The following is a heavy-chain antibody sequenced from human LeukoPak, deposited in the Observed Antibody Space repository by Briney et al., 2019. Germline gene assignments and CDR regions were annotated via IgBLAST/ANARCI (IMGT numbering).Heavy chain of an antibody. Sequence: SVKVSCKASGGTFSSYAISWVRQAPGQGLEWMGGIIPIFGTANYAQKFQGRVTITADESTSTAYMELSSLRSEGTAVYYCARGDYSDYLIYPQFDYWGQGTLVTVSS. CDR3: ARGDYSDYLIYPQFDY. CDR2: IIPIFGTA. CDR1: GGTFSSYA. J-gene: IGHJ4*02. V-gene: IGHV1-69*01. D-gene: IGHD4-11*01.